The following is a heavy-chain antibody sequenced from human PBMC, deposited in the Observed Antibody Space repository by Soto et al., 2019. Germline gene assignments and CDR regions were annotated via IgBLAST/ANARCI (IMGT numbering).Heavy chain of an antibody. CDR3: ARVPFYYDSSGLRYYYYGMDV. CDR2: IYHSGST. V-gene: IGHV4-30-2*01. CDR1: GGSISSGGYS. D-gene: IGHD3-22*01. Sequence: QLQLQESGSGLVKPSQTLSLTCAVSGGSISSGGYSWSWIRQPPGKGLEWIGYIYHSGSTYYNPSRKSRVTISVDRYKNQFSLKLSSVTAADTAVYYCARVPFYYDSSGLRYYYYGMDVWGQGTTVTVSS. J-gene: IGHJ6*02.